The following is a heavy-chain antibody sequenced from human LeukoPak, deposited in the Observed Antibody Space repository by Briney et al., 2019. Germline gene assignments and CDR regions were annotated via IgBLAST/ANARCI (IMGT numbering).Heavy chain of an antibody. CDR1: RYTFTAYY. Sequence: ASVKVSCKASRYTFTAYYMHWVRQAPGQGLEWMGWINPDSGGTIYAQKFQGRVTMTTDTSISTAYMDLSRLRSDDTAVYYCAKGGYDTSGYRLDYWGQGTLVTVSS. J-gene: IGHJ4*02. CDR2: INPDSGGT. D-gene: IGHD3-22*01. V-gene: IGHV1-2*02. CDR3: AKGGYDTSGYRLDY.